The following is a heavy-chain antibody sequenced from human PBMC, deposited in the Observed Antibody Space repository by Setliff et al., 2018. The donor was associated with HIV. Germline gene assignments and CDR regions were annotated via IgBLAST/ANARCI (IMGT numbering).Heavy chain of an antibody. Sequence: SETLSLTCVVSGYSISSNDWWGWIRQSPGKGLEWIGYIYYSGSTYYNPSLKSRVTMSVDTSKNQFSLKLSSVTAVDTAVYYCAKKGNGDYHFDYWGQGTLVTVSS. D-gene: IGHD4-17*01. J-gene: IGHJ4*02. V-gene: IGHV4-28*01. CDR2: IYYSGST. CDR1: GYSISSNDW. CDR3: AKKGNGDYHFDY.